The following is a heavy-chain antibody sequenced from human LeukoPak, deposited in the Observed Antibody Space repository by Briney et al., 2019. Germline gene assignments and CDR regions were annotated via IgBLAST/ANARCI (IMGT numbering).Heavy chain of an antibody. V-gene: IGHV1-69*01. CDR3: ARDYYDSSGYPSRNPGRFDY. Sequence: SVKVSCKASGGTFSSYAISWVRQAPGQGLEWMGGIIPIFGTANYAQKFQGRVTITADESTSTAYMELSSLRSEDTAVYYCARDYYDSSGYPSRNPGRFDYWGQGTLVTVSS. D-gene: IGHD3-22*01. CDR2: IIPIFGTA. J-gene: IGHJ4*02. CDR1: GGTFSSYA.